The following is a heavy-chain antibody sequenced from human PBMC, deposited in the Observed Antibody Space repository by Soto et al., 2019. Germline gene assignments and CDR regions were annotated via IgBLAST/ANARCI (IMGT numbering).Heavy chain of an antibody. CDR3: AKGNYDSSRYYTAPEY. CDR2: ISWNSGNI. Sequence: EVQLVESGGGLVQPGRSLRLSCAASGFTFDDYAMHWVRQAPGRGLEWVSGISWNSGNIGYADSVKGRFTISKDNAKNSLYLKMNSLRTEDTAVYYCAKGNYDSSRYYTAPEYWGQGTLVTVSS. J-gene: IGHJ4*02. D-gene: IGHD3-22*01. V-gene: IGHV3-9*01. CDR1: GFTFDDYA.